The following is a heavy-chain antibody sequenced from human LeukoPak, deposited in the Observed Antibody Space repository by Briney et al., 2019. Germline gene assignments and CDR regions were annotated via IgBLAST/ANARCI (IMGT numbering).Heavy chain of an antibody. J-gene: IGHJ4*02. D-gene: IGHD3-10*01. CDR3: ARGGGKYYGSGSRLNYFDY. CDR1: GGSISSYY. CDR2: IYYSGST. Sequence: SETLSLTCTVSGGSISSYYWSWIRQPPGKGLEWIGYIYYSGSTNYNPSLKSRVTISVDTSKNQFSLKLSSVAAADKAGYYCARGGGKYYGSGSRLNYFDYWGQGTLVTVSS. V-gene: IGHV4-59*01.